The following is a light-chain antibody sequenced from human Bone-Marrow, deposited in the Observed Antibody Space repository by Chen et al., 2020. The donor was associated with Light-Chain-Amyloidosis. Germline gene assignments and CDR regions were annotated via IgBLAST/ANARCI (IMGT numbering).Light chain of an antibody. Sequence: QSALTQTASVSGSPGQSITLSCTGTSSDVGGDNHVSWYQQHPDQAPKLTIYEVTNRPSWVPDRCAGSKCDNTASLTISGLQTEDEADDFCSSYTITNTIVFGSGTRVTVL. V-gene: IGLV2-14*01. J-gene: IGLJ1*01. CDR3: SSYTITNTIV. CDR1: SSDVGGDNH. CDR2: EVT.